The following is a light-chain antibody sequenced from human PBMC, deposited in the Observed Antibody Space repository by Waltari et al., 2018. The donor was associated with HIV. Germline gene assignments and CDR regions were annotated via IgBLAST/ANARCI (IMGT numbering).Light chain of an antibody. V-gene: IGKV3-11*01. CDR3: QQRSTWPRT. CDR2: DVS. J-gene: IGKJ3*01. CDR1: QSVSSY. Sequence: EIVLTQSPDTLSLSQEERATLSCRASQSVSSYLAWYQQKTGQAPRLLIYDVSNRATGIPARFSGSGSGTDFTLTISSLEPEDFAVYYCQQRSTWPRTFGPGTKVDIK.